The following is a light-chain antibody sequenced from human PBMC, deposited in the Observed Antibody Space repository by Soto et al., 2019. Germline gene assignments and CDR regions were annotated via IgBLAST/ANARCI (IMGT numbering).Light chain of an antibody. CDR1: SGSVSTSHY. V-gene: IGLV8-61*01. CDR3: MLCVATGVWV. CDR2: NIE. Sequence: QAVVTQEASLSVSPGGTVTLTCGLNSGSVSTSHYPSWYQQTPGQPPRTLILNIEIRPSGVPERFSGTIIGRRAALTITGAQSEDESDYYCMLCVATGVWVFGGGTKLTVL. J-gene: IGLJ3*02.